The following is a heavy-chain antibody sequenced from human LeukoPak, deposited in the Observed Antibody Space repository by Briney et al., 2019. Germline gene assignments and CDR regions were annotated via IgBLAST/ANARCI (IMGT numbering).Heavy chain of an antibody. Sequence: SQTLSLTCTVSGGSISSGGYYWSWFRQHPGKGLEWIGYIYYSGSTYYNPSLKSRVTISVDTSKNQFSLKLSSVTAADTAVYYCARDSERGGPFYYGMDVWGQGTTVTVSS. CDR1: GGSISSGGYY. CDR2: IYYSGST. J-gene: IGHJ6*02. V-gene: IGHV4-31*03. D-gene: IGHD3-10*01. CDR3: ARDSERGGPFYYGMDV.